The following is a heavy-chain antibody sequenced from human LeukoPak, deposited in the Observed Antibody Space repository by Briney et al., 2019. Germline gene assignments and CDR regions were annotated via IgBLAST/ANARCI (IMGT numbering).Heavy chain of an antibody. V-gene: IGHV4-34*01. Sequence: SETLSLTCAVYGGSFSGYYWSWIRQPPGKGLEWIGEISTNYNPSLKSRVTISVDTSKNQFSLKLSSVTAADTAVYYCARGRDVGGYCSSTSCYPFDYWGQGTLVTVSS. D-gene: IGHD2-2*01. CDR3: ARGRDVGGYCSSTSCYPFDY. CDR2: IST. CDR1: GGSFSGYY. J-gene: IGHJ4*02.